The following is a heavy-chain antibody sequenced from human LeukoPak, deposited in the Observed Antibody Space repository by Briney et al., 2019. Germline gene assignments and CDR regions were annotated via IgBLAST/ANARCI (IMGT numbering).Heavy chain of an antibody. D-gene: IGHD2-21*01. J-gene: IGHJ3*02. CDR2: IYSSGNT. CDR3: ARDPRVIGAAFDI. Sequence: TASQTLSLTCTVSGDSINSGSYYWSWSRQPAGKGLEWIGRIYSSGNTNYNPSLKSRVTISVDTSKNQFRLNLSSVTAADAAVYYCARDPRVIGAAFDIWGQGTMVTASS. V-gene: IGHV4-61*02. CDR1: GDSINSGSYY.